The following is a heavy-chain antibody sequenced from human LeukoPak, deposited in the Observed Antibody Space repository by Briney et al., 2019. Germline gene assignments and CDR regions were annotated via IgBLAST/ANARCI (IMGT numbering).Heavy chain of an antibody. Sequence: HAGGSLRLSCAASGFTFTRYWMSWVRQAPGRGPEWVANINQDANEKYYLDSVKGRFTISRDNAKNSLYLQMTSLETEDTAVYYCARDKEEGPTKFDYWGQGSLVTVS. CDR1: GFTFTRYW. CDR3: ARDKEEGPTKFDY. J-gene: IGHJ4*02. CDR2: INQDANEK. D-gene: IGHD1-26*01. V-gene: IGHV3-7*03.